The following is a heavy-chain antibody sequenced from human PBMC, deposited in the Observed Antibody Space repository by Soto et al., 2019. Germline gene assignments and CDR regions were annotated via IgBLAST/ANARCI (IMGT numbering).Heavy chain of an antibody. CDR2: IYYSGST. CDR1: GGSISSGGYY. Sequence: SETLSLTCTVSGGSISSGGYYWSWIRQHPGKCLEWIGYIYYSGSTYYNPSLKSRVTISVDTSKNQFSLKLSSVTAADTAVYYCARGHRGREIVIIAPFDYWGQGTLVTVYS. CDR3: ARGHRGREIVIIAPFDY. D-gene: IGHD3-10*01. J-gene: IGHJ4*02. V-gene: IGHV4-31*03.